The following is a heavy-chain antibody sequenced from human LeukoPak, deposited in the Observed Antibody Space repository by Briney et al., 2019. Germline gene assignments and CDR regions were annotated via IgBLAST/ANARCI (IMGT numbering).Heavy chain of an antibody. Sequence: GGSLRLSCAASGFTFSSYWMSWVRQAPGKGREWVANIKEDGSEKYYVDSVKGSFTISRDNAKTSLSLQMNSLRAEDTAVYYCARDVFPRIAVAGYYYYYSGMDVWGQGTTVTVSS. D-gene: IGHD6-19*01. CDR2: IKEDGSEK. V-gene: IGHV3-7*01. CDR3: ARDVFPRIAVAGYYYYYSGMDV. CDR1: GFTFSSYW. J-gene: IGHJ6*02.